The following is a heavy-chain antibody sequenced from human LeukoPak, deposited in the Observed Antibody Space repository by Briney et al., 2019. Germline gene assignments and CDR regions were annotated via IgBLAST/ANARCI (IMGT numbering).Heavy chain of an antibody. J-gene: IGHJ4*02. CDR1: GYSISSGYY. V-gene: IGHV4-38-2*02. CDR2: IYHSGST. CDR3: ARVRAALFDY. D-gene: IGHD6-25*01. Sequence: SETLSLTCTVSGYSISSGYYWGWIRQPPGKRLEWIGSIYHSGSTYYNPSLKSRVTISVDTSKNQFSLKLSSVTAADTAVYYCARVRAALFDYWGQGTLVTVSS.